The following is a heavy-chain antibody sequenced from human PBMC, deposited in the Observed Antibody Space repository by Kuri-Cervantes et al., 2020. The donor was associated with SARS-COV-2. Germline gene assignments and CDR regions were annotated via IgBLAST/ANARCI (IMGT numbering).Heavy chain of an antibody. CDR3: GRGRLRGVPNYYYYYMEV. CDR1: GYTFSDYY. CDR2: IIPMFGTV. J-gene: IGHJ6*03. D-gene: IGHD3-10*01. Sequence: SVKVSCKASGYTFSDYYMYWVRQAPGQGLEWMGGIIPMFGTVKYAQKFQGRLTVTADDSTSIAYMELSSLSSEDTAVYYCGRGRLRGVPNYYYYYMEVWGKGTTVTVSS. V-gene: IGHV1-69*13.